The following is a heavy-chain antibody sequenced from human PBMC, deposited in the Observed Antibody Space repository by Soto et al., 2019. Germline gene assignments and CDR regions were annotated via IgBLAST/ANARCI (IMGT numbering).Heavy chain of an antibody. CDR3: AIDPAPSGCYDY. CDR2: INSEGSST. V-gene: IGHV3-74*01. Sequence: GGSLRLSCAASGFTLSNYWMHWVRQVPGKGLVWVSRINSEGSSTTYADSVKGRFTISRDSAKNTLYLQMNSLRAEDSAVYYFAIDPAPSGCYDYWGQGTLVTVSS. CDR1: GFTLSNYW. J-gene: IGHJ4*02. D-gene: IGHD6-19*01.